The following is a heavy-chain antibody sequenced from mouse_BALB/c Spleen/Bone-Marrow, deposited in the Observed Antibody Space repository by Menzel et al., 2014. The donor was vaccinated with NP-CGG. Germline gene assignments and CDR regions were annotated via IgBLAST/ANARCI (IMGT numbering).Heavy chain of an antibody. D-gene: IGHD1-1*01. CDR2: IWAGGST. CDR1: GFSLTSYG. V-gene: IGHV2-9*02. Sequence: VHLVESEPGLVAPSQSLSITCTVSGFSLTSYGVHWVRQPPGKGLEWLGVIWAGGSTNYNSAIMSRLSISNDNTKSQVFLKMNSLQTDETAMYYCATLRVVRGYWGQGTLVTVSA. CDR3: ATLRVVRGY. J-gene: IGHJ3*01.